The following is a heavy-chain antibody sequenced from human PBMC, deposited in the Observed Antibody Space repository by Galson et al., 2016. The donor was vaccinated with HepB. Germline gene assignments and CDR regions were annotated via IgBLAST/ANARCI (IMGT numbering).Heavy chain of an antibody. Sequence: SLRLSCAASGFTFSMYGMSWVRQAPGKGLEWVSSISGSRGNTYYADFVKGRFTISRDNSKNTVYLQMSSLRVDDTAVYYCARERGIPVAGTLGNWFDPWGQGTLVTVSS. V-gene: IGHV3-23*01. CDR3: ARERGIPVAGTLGNWFDP. CDR2: ISGSRGNT. D-gene: IGHD6-19*01. CDR1: GFTFSMYG. J-gene: IGHJ5*02.